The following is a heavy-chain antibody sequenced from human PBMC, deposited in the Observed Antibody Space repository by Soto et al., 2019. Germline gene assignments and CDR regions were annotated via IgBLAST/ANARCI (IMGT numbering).Heavy chain of an antibody. CDR2: INQSGFT. CDR1: GWTFSGYY. D-gene: IGHD6-13*01. CDR3: ARFPFDRSSWTNPRYFDY. Sequence: PSETLSLTCAVYGWTFSGYYWTWIRQPTGKGLEWIGEINQSGFTNYNPSLESRVTMSVDTSKNQFSLRLSSVTAADTAVYYCARFPFDRSSWTNPRYFDYWGQGTLVTVSS. V-gene: IGHV4-34*01. J-gene: IGHJ4*02.